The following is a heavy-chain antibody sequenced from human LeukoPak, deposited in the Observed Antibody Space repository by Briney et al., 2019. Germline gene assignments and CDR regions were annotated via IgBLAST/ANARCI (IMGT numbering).Heavy chain of an antibody. Sequence: SVKVSCKASGGTFSSYAISWVRQAPGQGLEWMGRIIPIFGTANYAQKFQGRVTITTDESTSTAYMELSSLRSEDTAVYYCARDGVGSYDFWSGYLNSPFNYWGQGTLVTVSS. CDR3: ARDGVGSYDFWSGYLNSPFNY. CDR2: IIPIFGTA. V-gene: IGHV1-69*05. D-gene: IGHD3-3*01. J-gene: IGHJ4*02. CDR1: GGTFSSYA.